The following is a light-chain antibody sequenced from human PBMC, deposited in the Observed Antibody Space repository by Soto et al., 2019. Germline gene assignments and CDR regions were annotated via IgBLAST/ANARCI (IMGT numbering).Light chain of an antibody. V-gene: IGLV2-14*01. CDR2: EVT. J-gene: IGLJ1*01. CDR1: SSDVGGYNF. Sequence: QSALTQPASVSGSPGQSITISCTGTSSDVGGYNFVSWYQHHPGKAPKLMIYEVTIRASGVSNRFSGSKSGTTASLTISGLQVEDEADYYCSSYTSINSLYVFGTGTKVTVL. CDR3: SSYTSINSLYV.